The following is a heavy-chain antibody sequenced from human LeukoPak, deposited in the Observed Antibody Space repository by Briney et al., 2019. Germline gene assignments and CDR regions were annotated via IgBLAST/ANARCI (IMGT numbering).Heavy chain of an antibody. CDR1: GGTFSSYA. D-gene: IGHD2-2*02. J-gene: IGHJ6*02. Sequence: GASVKVSCKASGGTFSSYAISWVRQAPGQGLEWVGRIIPIFGIANYAQKFQGRVTITADKSTSTAYMELSSLRSEDTAVYYCARGNTSHCYTRGFDCYYYGMDVWGQGTTVTVSS. CDR2: IIPIFGIA. CDR3: ARGNTSHCYTRGFDCYYYGMDV. V-gene: IGHV1-69*04.